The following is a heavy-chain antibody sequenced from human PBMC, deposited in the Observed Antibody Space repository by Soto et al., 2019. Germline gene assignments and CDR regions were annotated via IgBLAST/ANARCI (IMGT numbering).Heavy chain of an antibody. CDR2: IDPSDSYT. D-gene: IGHD5-18*01. CDR3: ARVVDTSMAIDY. J-gene: IGHJ4*02. CDR1: GYSVTSYW. V-gene: IGHV5-10-1*01. Sequence: GESLKISCKGSGYSVTSYWISWVRQMPGKGLEWMGKIDPSDSYTNYSPSFQGHVTISADKSISTAYLHWSSLKASDTAMYYCARVVDTSMAIDYWGQGTLVTVSS.